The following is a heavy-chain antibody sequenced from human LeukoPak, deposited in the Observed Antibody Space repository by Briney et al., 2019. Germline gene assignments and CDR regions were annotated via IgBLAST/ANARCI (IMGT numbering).Heavy chain of an antibody. V-gene: IGHV4-39*07. Sequence: SETLSLTCTVSGGSISSSSYYWGWIRQPPGKGLEWIGSIYYSGSTYYNPSLKSRVTISVDTSKNQFSLKLSSVTAVDTAVYYCARDQSSNAELSYNWFDPWGQGTLVTVSS. D-gene: IGHD1-26*01. CDR1: GGSISSSSYY. CDR3: ARDQSSNAELSYNWFDP. CDR2: IYYSGST. J-gene: IGHJ5*02.